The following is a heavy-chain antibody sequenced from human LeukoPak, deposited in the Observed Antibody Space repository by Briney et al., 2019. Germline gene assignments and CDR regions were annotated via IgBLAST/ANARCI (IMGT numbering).Heavy chain of an antibody. V-gene: IGHV4-59*08. CDR3: ARLSPYSSGWYGEYYFDY. CDR1: GGSISSYY. Sequence: PSETLSLTCTVSGGSISSYYWSWIRQPPGKGLEWIGYIYYSGSTNYNPSLKSRVTISVDTSKNQFSLKLSSVTAADTAVYYCARLSPYSSGWYGEYYFDYWGQGTLVTVSS. J-gene: IGHJ4*02. D-gene: IGHD6-19*01. CDR2: IYYSGST.